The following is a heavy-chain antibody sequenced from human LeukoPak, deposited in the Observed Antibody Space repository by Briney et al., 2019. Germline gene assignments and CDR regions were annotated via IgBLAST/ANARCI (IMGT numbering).Heavy chain of an antibody. D-gene: IGHD3-22*01. CDR1: GYTFTDYY. Sequence: ASVKVSCKVSGYTFTDYYMHWVQQAPGKGLEWMGLVDPEDGETIYAEKFQGRVTITADTSTDTAYMELSSLRSEDTAVYYCATAYCYDSSGPLDYWGQGTLVTVSS. CDR3: ATAYCYDSSGPLDY. CDR2: VDPEDGET. V-gene: IGHV1-69-2*01. J-gene: IGHJ4*02.